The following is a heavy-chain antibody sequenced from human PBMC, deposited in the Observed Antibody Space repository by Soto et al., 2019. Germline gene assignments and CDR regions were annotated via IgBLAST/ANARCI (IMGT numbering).Heavy chain of an antibody. CDR3: VAGSPFEY. Sequence: GGSLRLSCAASGFIFGDAWLSWVRQAPGKGLEWVGRVKRKSDGETTDYAAPVTGRFTISRDDSKPTVYLQMNSLKIEDTGIYYCVAGSPFEYWGQGTLVTAPQ. J-gene: IGHJ4*02. CDR2: VKRKSDGETT. CDR1: GFIFGDAW. V-gene: IGHV3-15*05. D-gene: IGHD1-26*01.